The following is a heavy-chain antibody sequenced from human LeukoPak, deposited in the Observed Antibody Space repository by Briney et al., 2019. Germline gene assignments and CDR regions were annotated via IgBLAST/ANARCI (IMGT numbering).Heavy chain of an antibody. CDR1: GYTFTSYG. Sequence: ASVKVSCKASGYTFTSYGISWLRQAPGQGLEWMGWISAYNGNTNYAQKLQGRVTMTTDTSTSTAYMELRSLRSDDTAVYYCARGGQYSSSWYDAFDIWGQGTMVTVSS. CDR2: ISAYNGNT. V-gene: IGHV1-18*01. CDR3: ARGGQYSSSWYDAFDI. J-gene: IGHJ3*02. D-gene: IGHD6-13*01.